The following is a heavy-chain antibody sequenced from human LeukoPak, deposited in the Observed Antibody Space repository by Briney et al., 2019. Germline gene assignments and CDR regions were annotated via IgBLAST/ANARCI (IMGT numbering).Heavy chain of an antibody. V-gene: IGHV3-11*04. CDR1: GFTFSDYY. CDR2: ISSSGSTI. J-gene: IGHJ3*02. D-gene: IGHD3-22*01. Sequence: GGSLRLSCAASGFTFSDYYMSWIRQAPGKGLEWVPYISSSGSTIYYADSVKGRFTISRDNAKNSLYLQMNSLRAEDTAVYYCARDEILANYYDSSGYQGPHDAFDIWGQGTMVTVSS. CDR3: ARDEILANYYDSSGYQGPHDAFDI.